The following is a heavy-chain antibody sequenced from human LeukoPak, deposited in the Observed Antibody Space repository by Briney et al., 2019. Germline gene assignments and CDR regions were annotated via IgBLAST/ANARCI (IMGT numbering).Heavy chain of an antibody. CDR1: GYTLTELS. CDR3: ATDLDCSSTSCYQRRYNWFDP. CDR2: FGPEDGET. D-gene: IGHD2-2*01. J-gene: IGHJ5*02. V-gene: IGHV1-24*01. Sequence: GASVKVSCKVSGYTLTELSMHWVRQAPGKGLEWMGGFGPEDGETIYAQKFQGGVTMTEDTSTDTAYMELSSLRSEDTAVYYCATDLDCSSTSCYQRRYNWFDPWGQGTLVTVSS.